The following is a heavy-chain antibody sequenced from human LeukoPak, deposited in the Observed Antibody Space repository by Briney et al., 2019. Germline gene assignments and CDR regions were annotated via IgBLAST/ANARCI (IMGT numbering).Heavy chain of an antibody. J-gene: IGHJ4*02. CDR1: GYTFTIYD. CDR3: ARDSGQAASGDY. Sequence: ASVKVSCKASGYTFTIYDINWVRQATGQGLEWMGWMNPNSGNTGYAQKFQGRVTMTRNTSISTAYMELSSLRSEDTAVYYCARDSGQAASGDYWGQGTLVTVSS. CDR2: MNPNSGNT. V-gene: IGHV1-8*01. D-gene: IGHD6-19*01.